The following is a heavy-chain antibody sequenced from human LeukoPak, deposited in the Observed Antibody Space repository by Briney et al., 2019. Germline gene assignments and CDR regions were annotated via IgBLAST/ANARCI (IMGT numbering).Heavy chain of an antibody. D-gene: IGHD3-22*01. Sequence: GGSLRLSCAASGFTFSPYWMHWVRQPPGKGLVWVSRINGDGSSTNYADSVKGRFTISRDNAKNSLYLQMNSLRAADTAVYYCASESYDSSGYYYVWGQGTLVTVSS. CDR1: GFTFSPYW. V-gene: IGHV3-74*01. CDR3: ASESYDSSGYYYV. CDR2: INGDGSST. J-gene: IGHJ4*02.